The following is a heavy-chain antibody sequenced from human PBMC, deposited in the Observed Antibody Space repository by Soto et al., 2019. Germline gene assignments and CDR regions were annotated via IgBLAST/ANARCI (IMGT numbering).Heavy chain of an antibody. V-gene: IGHV4-39*01. CDR2: IFYSGST. Sequence: QLQLQESGPGLVKPSETLSLTCTVSGGSISSSSYYWGWIRQPPGKGLEWIGSIFYSGSTYYNPSLKSRVTISVDTSKNQFSLKLSSVTAADTAVYFCARQFYGSVNYRYMDVWGKGTTVTVSS. CDR1: GGSISSSSYY. J-gene: IGHJ6*03. CDR3: ARQFYGSVNYRYMDV. D-gene: IGHD3-10*01.